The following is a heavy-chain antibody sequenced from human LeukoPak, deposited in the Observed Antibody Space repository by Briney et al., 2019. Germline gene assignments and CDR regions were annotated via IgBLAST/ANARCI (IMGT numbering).Heavy chain of an antibody. J-gene: IGHJ4*02. D-gene: IGHD1-1*01. CDR3: ARQTGTARRYFDY. CDR2: IYYSGST. CDR1: GGSISSYY. Sequence: ETSETLSLTCTVSGGSISSYYWSWIRQPPGKGLEWIGYIYYSGSTNYNPSLNSRVTISVDTSKNQFSLKLSSVTAADTAVYYCARQTGTARRYFDYWGQGTLVTVSS. V-gene: IGHV4-59*08.